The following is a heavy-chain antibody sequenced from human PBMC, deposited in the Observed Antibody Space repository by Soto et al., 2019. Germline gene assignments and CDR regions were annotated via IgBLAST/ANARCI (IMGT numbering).Heavy chain of an antibody. CDR2: IYYSGST. CDR1: GSSISSYY. D-gene: IGHD5-12*01. CDR3: ARWLQSFSCFDS. Sequence: SETLSLTCTVSGSSISSYYWSWIRQPPGKGLEWIGYIYYSGSTNYNPSLKSRVTISVDTSKNQFSLKLSSVTAADTAVYYCARWLQSFSCFDSWCQGTLGTVSS. J-gene: IGHJ5*01. V-gene: IGHV4-59*01.